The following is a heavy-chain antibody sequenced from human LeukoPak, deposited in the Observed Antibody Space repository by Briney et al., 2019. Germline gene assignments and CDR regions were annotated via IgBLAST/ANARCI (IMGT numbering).Heavy chain of an antibody. D-gene: IGHD2-2*01. J-gene: IGHJ4*02. V-gene: IGHV3-11*04. CDR1: GFTFSDYY. CDR2: ISSSGSTI. Sequence: PEGSLRLSCAASGFTFSDYYMSWIRQAPGKGLEWVSYISSSGSTIYYADSVKGRFTISRDNAKNSLYLQMNSLRAEDTAVYYCARDIVVVPAAIPPTFDYWGQGTLVTVSS. CDR3: ARDIVVVPAAIPPTFDY.